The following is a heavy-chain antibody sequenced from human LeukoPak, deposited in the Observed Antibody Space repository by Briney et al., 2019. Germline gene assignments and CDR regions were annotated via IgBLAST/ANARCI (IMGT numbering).Heavy chain of an antibody. V-gene: IGHV3-7*05. D-gene: IGHD1-26*01. CDR2: IKQDGSEK. Sequence: PAGSLTLSCAASGFTFSTHWMIWVRQAPGKGLECVANIKQDGSEKYYVDSVKGRFIISRDNAKSSLYLQMNSLRAEDTAVYYCANALGAHYFDSWGQGTLVTVAS. J-gene: IGHJ4*02. CDR1: GFTFSTHW. CDR3: ANALGAHYFDS.